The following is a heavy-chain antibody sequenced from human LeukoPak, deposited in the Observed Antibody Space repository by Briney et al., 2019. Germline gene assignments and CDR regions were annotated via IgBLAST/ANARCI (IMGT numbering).Heavy chain of an antibody. CDR1: GFTFSRYW. CDR3: GRVSGVADY. Sequence: PGGSLRLSCVASGFTFSRYWMHWVRQAPGKGLVWVSRINSDGSSITYADSVKGRFTISRDNAKNTLYLQMTSLRVEDTAVYYCGRVSGVADYWGQGALVTVSS. J-gene: IGHJ4*02. D-gene: IGHD7-27*01. V-gene: IGHV3-74*03. CDR2: INSDGSSI.